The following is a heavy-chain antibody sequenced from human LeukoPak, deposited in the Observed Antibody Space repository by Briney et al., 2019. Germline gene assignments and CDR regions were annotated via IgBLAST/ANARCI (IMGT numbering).Heavy chain of an antibody. V-gene: IGHV3-30*03. J-gene: IGHJ4*02. Sequence: GRSLRLSCAASGFTFSSSGMHWVRQAPGKGLEWVAVISYDGSNKYYADSVKGRFTISRDNSKNTLYLQMNSLRAEDTAVYYCARDRISFIVISRGFDYWGQGTLVTVSS. D-gene: IGHD3-16*02. CDR2: ISYDGSNK. CDR1: GFTFSSSG. CDR3: ARDRISFIVISRGFDY.